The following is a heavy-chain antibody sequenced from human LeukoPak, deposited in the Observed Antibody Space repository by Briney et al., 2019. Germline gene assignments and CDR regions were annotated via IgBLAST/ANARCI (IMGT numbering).Heavy chain of an antibody. CDR1: GFMFSTYW. CDR3: GGFGYEAAVDL. D-gene: IGHD6-13*01. CDR2: IRPDGSET. Sequence: GGSLRLSCAASGFMFSTYWMTWVRQAPGKGLEWVANIRPDGSETYYVDSVKGRFTISRDNTKNLLYLQMNSLRGEDAAVYYCGGFGYEAAVDLWGQGTLVTVSS. V-gene: IGHV3-7*01. J-gene: IGHJ4*02.